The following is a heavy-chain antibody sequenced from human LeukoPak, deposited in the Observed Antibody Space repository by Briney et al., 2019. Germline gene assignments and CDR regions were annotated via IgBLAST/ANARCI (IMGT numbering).Heavy chain of an antibody. CDR3: ARAPWYGNSYAN. Sequence: GGSLRLSCEASEFPFSSFWMSWVCQAPGKGLEWVADIKADGSEKRYVDSVKGRFTISRDNAKNSLYLQMNSLTAEDTAVYYCARAPWYGNSYANGGQGTLVTVSS. CDR2: IKADGSEK. J-gene: IGHJ4*02. CDR1: EFPFSSFW. D-gene: IGHD3-16*01. V-gene: IGHV3-7*04.